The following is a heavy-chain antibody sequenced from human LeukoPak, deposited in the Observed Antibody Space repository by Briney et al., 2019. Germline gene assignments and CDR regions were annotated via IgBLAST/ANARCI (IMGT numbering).Heavy chain of an antibody. CDR2: ISHNGAT. J-gene: IGHJ5*02. CDR3: ARWLASIHCLDP. Sequence: GSLRLSCAASGFTVSSNEMSWVRQAPGKGLEWIGEISHNGATNCNPSLESRVTISVDTSKNQVSLNLSYVTAADTAVYYCARWLASIHCLDPWGQGTPVTVSP. CDR1: GFTVSSNE. D-gene: IGHD2-15*01. V-gene: IGHV4-34*01.